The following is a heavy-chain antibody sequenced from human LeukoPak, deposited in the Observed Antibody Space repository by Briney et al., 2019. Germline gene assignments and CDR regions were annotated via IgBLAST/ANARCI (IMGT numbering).Heavy chain of an antibody. D-gene: IGHD3-3*01. CDR2: IKEGGGDT. CDR1: DFTFRSHW. J-gene: IGHJ3*01. V-gene: IGHV3-7*01. Sequence: GGSLRLSCEASDFTFRSHWMSWVRQAPGKGLEWVANIKEGGGDTFYVDSVRGRFTVSRDNDNNSLYLQMNRLRGDDTAVYYCARHFTVFGRAGAVDVWGQGTTVTVSS. CDR3: ARHFTVFGRAGAVDV.